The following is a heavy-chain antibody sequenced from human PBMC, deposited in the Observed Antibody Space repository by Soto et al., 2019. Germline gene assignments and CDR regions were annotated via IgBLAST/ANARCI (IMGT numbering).Heavy chain of an antibody. D-gene: IGHD3-16*01. V-gene: IGHV4-4*02. CDR3: ATQTISYTWGV. CDR2: LSRGDER. CDR1: GAPNTTTKW. Sequence: QVQLQESGPGLVKPSETLSLTCTVSGAPNTTTKWWAWVRLPPGKGLEWIGELSRGDERSSNPSLEGRFTMSLDKSNNHFSLKLTSVTAADTAIYYCATQTISYTWGVWGRGTSVTVSS. J-gene: IGHJ6*02.